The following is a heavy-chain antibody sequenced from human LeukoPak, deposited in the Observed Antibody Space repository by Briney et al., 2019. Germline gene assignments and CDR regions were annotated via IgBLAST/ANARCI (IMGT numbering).Heavy chain of an antibody. CDR1: GFPFSSYA. V-gene: IGHV3-23*01. CDR2: ISGSGGST. Sequence: GGSLRLSCAASGFPFSSYAMNWVRQAPGKGLAWVSGISGSGGSTYYADSVKGRFTISRDSSKNTLYLQMNSLRAEDTAVYYCAKSRSNSWYELDYWGQGTLVTVSS. D-gene: IGHD6-13*01. J-gene: IGHJ4*02. CDR3: AKSRSNSWYELDY.